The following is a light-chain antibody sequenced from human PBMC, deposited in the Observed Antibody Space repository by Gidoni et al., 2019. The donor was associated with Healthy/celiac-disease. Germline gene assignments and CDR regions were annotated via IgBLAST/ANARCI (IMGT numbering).Light chain of an antibody. CDR2: DAS. CDR1: QDISNY. Sequence: DIQMTQSPSSLSASVGDRVTITCQASQDISNYLNWYQQKPEKAPTLLIYDASNLETGVPSRFSGSGSGTDFTFTISSLQPEDIATYYGQQYDNRPRTFGQGTKVEIK. J-gene: IGKJ1*01. V-gene: IGKV1-33*01. CDR3: QQYDNRPRT.